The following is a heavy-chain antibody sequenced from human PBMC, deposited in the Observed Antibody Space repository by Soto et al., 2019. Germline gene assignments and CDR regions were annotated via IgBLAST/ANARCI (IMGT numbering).Heavy chain of an antibody. CDR1: GFTFSSYA. V-gene: IGHV3-23*01. J-gene: IGHJ6*02. D-gene: IGHD2-2*01. Sequence: GGSLRLSCAASGFTFSSYAMSWFRQAPGKGLEWVSAISGSGGSTYYADSVKGRFTISRDNSKNTLYLQMNSLRAEDTAVYYCANDIGYCSSTSCRHYYGMDVWGQGTTVTVYS. CDR3: ANDIGYCSSTSCRHYYGMDV. CDR2: ISGSGGST.